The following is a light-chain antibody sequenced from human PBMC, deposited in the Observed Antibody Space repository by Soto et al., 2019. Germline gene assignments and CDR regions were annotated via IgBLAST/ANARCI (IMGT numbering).Light chain of an antibody. Sequence: DIQMTQFPTSMSSSVGDRVTITCRASQDIRNCVAWYQQKPGKAPKLLIYSASTLQSGVTSRVSGSGSGTAFTLTINSLQPEDVANYSCQKYSRGPVFGRGTKVEIK. CDR2: SAS. CDR1: QDIRNC. J-gene: IGKJ3*01. V-gene: IGKV1-27*01. CDR3: QKYSRGPV.